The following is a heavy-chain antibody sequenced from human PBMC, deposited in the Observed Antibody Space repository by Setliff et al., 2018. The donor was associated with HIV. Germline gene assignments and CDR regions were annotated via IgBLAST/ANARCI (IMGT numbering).Heavy chain of an antibody. Sequence: GGSLRLSCAASGFTFTNYYMSWIRQAPGKGLELLSYISVSGTDIKYADSVKGRFTISRDNAKNSLNLQMNSLRAEDAAVYYCARVRSPFYFDYWGQGTLVTVSS. CDR2: ISVSGTDI. CDR1: GFTFTNYY. CDR3: ARVRSPFYFDY. J-gene: IGHJ4*02. V-gene: IGHV3-11*04.